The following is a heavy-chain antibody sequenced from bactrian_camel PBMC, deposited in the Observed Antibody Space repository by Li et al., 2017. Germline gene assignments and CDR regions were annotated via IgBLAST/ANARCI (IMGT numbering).Heavy chain of an antibody. Sequence: VQLVESGGGSVREGGSLRLSCVVSGDTYCSYDMYWYRQAPGLEREVVATIRDGGSGSKYGDSVKGRFTISQDVPKRTLYLQMSSLKPEDSAMYYCAAFRCGTWRPTYWGQGTQVTVS. V-gene: IGHV3S55*01. J-gene: IGHJ4*01. D-gene: IGHD5*01. CDR1: GDTYCSYD. CDR2: IRDGGSGS. CDR3: AAFRCGTWRPTY.